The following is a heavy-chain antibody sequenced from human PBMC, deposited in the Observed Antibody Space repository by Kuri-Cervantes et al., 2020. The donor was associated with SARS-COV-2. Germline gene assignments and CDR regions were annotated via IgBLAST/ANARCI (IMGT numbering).Heavy chain of an antibody. CDR2: IIPIFGTA. V-gene: IGHV1-69*13. D-gene: IGHD6-19*01. J-gene: IGHJ6*02. CDR1: GGTFSIYA. Sequence: SVKVSCKASGGTFSIYAISWVRQAPGQGLEWMGGIIPIFGTANYAQKFQGRVTITADESTSTAYMELSSLRSEDTAVYYCARAGVAGYSSGWNPYYYYGMDVWGQGTTVTVSS. CDR3: ARAGVAGYSSGWNPYYYYGMDV.